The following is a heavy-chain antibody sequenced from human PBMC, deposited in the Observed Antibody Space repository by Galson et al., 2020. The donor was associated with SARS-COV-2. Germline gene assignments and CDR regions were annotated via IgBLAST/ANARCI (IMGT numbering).Heavy chain of an antibody. Sequence: GGSLRLSCAASGFTFSKSAMHWVRQARGKGLEWVAVISDSGSHKFYADSVKGRFTISRDNSKNTLDLQMNSLRTDDTAVYYCTREYSNSFDYWGLGTLVTVSS. J-gene: IGHJ4*02. CDR3: TREYSNSFDY. D-gene: IGHD5-12*01. V-gene: IGHV3-30*04. CDR2: ISDSGSHK. CDR1: GFTFSKSA.